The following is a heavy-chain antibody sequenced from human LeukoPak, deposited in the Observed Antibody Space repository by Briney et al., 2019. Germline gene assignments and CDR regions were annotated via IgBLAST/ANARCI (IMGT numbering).Heavy chain of an antibody. CDR3: AKDPGEQWHY. CDR2: ISGSGGST. V-gene: IGHV3-23*01. CDR1: GFTFSSYA. D-gene: IGHD6-19*01. Sequence: HAGGSLRLSCAASGFTFSSYAMSWVRQAPGKGLEWVSAISGSGGSTYYADSVKGRLTISRDNSKNTLYLQMNSLRAEDTAVYYCAKDPGEQWHYWGQGTLVTVPS. J-gene: IGHJ4*02.